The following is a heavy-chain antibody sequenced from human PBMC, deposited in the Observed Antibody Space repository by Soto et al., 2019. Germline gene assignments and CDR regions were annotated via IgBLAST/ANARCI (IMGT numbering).Heavy chain of an antibody. CDR3: ARGAAIAAPKARLDY. Sequence: PSETLSLTCAVYGGSFSGYYWSWIRQPPGKGLEWIGEINHSGSTNYNPSLKSRVTISVDTSKNQFSLKLSSVTAADTAVYYCARGAAIAAPKARLDYWGQGTLVTVSS. CDR2: INHSGST. CDR1: GGSFSGYY. V-gene: IGHV4-34*01. D-gene: IGHD6-6*01. J-gene: IGHJ4*02.